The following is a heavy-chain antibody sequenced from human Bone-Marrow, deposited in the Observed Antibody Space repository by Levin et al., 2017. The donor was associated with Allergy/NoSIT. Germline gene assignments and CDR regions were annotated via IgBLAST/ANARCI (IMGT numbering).Heavy chain of an antibody. V-gene: IGHV1-8*01. J-gene: IGHJ6*02. CDR3: ARGYRYYYGSGYGMDV. Sequence: GESLKISCKASGYTFTSYDINWVRQATGQGLEWMGWMNPNSGNTGYAQKFQGRVTMTRNTSISTAYMELSSLRSEDTAVYYCARGYRYYYGSGYGMDVWGQGTTVTVSS. D-gene: IGHD3-10*01. CDR1: GYTFTSYD. CDR2: MNPNSGNT.